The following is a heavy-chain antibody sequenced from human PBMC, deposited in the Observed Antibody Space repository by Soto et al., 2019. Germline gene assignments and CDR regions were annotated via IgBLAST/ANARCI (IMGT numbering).Heavy chain of an antibody. CDR1: GGSFSGYY. V-gene: IGHV4-34*01. J-gene: IGHJ4*02. Sequence: PSETLSLTCAVYGGSFSGYYWSWIRQPPGKGLEWIGEINHSGSTNYNPSLKSRVTISVDTSKNQFSLKLSSVTAADTAVYYCARSSGHWGQGTLVTSPQ. D-gene: IGHD6-6*01. CDR2: INHSGST. CDR3: ARSSGH.